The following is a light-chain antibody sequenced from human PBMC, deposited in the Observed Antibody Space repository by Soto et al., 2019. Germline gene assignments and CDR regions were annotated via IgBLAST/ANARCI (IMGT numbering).Light chain of an antibody. Sequence: EIVLTQSPGTLSLSPGERATLSCRASQSVSSSSLAWYQQRPGQAPRLLIYGASLRATGIPDRFSGSGSGTDFTLTISRLEPQDFAVYYCQQYGSSPRTVGGGTKVDIK. V-gene: IGKV3-20*01. CDR3: QQYGSSPRT. CDR1: QSVSSSS. J-gene: IGKJ4*01. CDR2: GAS.